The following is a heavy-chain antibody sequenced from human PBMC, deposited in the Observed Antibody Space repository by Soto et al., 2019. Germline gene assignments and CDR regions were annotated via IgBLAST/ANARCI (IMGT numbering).Heavy chain of an antibody. J-gene: IGHJ4*02. CDR1: GYTFTRYY. V-gene: IGHV1-46*01. D-gene: IGHD2-15*01. CDR2: INPRDGST. Sequence: ASVNASCKASGYTFTRYYVHWVRQDPGQGLEWVGIINPRDGSTSYAQNFQGRVTMTRDTSTSTVYMNLNSLRSEDTAVYYCARVACSGGSCYPLDYWGQGTVVTVSS. CDR3: ARVACSGGSCYPLDY.